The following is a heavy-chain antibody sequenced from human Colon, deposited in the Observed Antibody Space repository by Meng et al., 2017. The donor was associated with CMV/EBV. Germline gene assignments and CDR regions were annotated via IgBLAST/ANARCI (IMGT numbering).Heavy chain of an antibody. J-gene: IGHJ5*02. V-gene: IGHV2-5*02. Sequence: QITLKESGPALVEPTQTLTLTCTFSGFSLTTYGMGVGWIRQPPGEALEWLSAIYWDNDARYSPSLRSRLSITKDTSKNQVVLTMTNLGPVDTATYYCARTLYPTSYYFGPWGPGTLVTVS. CDR1: GFSLTTYGMG. CDR2: IYWDNDA. D-gene: IGHD3-22*01. CDR3: ARTLYPTSYYFGP.